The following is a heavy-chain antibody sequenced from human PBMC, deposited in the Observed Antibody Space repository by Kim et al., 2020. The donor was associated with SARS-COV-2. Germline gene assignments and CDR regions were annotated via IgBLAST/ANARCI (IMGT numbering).Heavy chain of an antibody. J-gene: IGHJ4*02. CDR2: IYYSGST. CDR3: ARRWVSSFDY. Sequence: SETLSLTCTVSGGSISSYYWSWIRQPPGKGLEWIGYIYYSGSTNYNPSLKSRVTISVDTSKNQFSLKLSSVTAADTAVYYCARRWVSSFDYWGQGTLVTVSS. V-gene: IGHV4-59*13. CDR1: GGSISSYY.